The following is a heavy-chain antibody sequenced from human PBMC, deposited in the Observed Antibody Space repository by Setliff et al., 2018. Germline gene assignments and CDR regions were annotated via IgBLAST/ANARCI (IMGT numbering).Heavy chain of an antibody. Sequence: LSLTCNVSGGSVSSTSHYWGWIRQPPGKGMEWIGSVYYSGYTYYNPSLQSRVTISVDMSKNQFSLKLTSVTAADPAVYYCARVDFTMIQGVLGLWGQGTLVTVSS. CDR2: VYYSGYT. V-gene: IGHV4-39*07. D-gene: IGHD3-10*01. J-gene: IGHJ1*01. CDR1: GGSVSSTSHY. CDR3: ARVDFTMIQGVLGL.